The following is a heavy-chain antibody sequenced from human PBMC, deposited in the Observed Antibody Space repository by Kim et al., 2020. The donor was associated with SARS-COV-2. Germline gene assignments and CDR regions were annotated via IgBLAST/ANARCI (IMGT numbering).Heavy chain of an antibody. J-gene: IGHJ4*02. CDR1: GYTFTGYH. V-gene: IGHV1-2*02. CDR2: IDCGHGNT. CDR3: VRDPPGTEGYPLDF. D-gene: IGHD3-16*02. Sequence: ASVKVSCKASGYTFTGYHIHWVRQAPGQGLEWMAWIDCGHGNTQYAQNLQGRVTVTRDTSISTVYMELSGLTTDDTAMYYCVRDPPGTEGYPLDFWSQGTLITVSS.